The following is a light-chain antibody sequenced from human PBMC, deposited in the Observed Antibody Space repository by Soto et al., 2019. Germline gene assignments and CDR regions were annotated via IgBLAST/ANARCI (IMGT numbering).Light chain of an antibody. CDR1: SSNIGRNS. CDR2: DLD. CDR3: ACWDYRLNEPV. V-gene: IGLV1-44*01. Sequence: QSVLTQPPSASATPGQRVTIDCSGSSSNIGRNSVTWYQQVPGAAPRLLLYDLDFRPSGVADRFSGSKSGTSASLALSDLRSEDEAVYFFACWDYRLNEPVFGGGTKLTVL. J-gene: IGLJ2*01.